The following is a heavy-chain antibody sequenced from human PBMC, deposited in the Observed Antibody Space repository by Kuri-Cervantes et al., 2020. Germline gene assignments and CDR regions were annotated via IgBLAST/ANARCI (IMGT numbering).Heavy chain of an antibody. CDR2: MNPNSGNT. CDR3: ATALRGYCSGGSCYTLGVYYMDV. Sequence: GGSLRLSCKASGYTFTSYDINWVRQATGQGLEWMGWMNPNSGNTGYAQKFQGRVTITADESTSTAYMELSSLRSEDTAVYYCATALRGYCSGGSCYTLGVYYMDVWGKGTTVTVSS. J-gene: IGHJ6*03. CDR1: GYTFTSYD. V-gene: IGHV1-8*01. D-gene: IGHD2-15*01.